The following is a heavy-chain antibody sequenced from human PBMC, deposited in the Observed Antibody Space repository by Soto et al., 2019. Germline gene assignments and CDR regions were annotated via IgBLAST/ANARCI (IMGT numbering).Heavy chain of an antibody. Sequence: SETLSLTCTVSGGSISSSSYYWGWIRQPPGKGLEWIGSIYYSGSTYYNPSLKSRVTISVDTSKNQFSLKLSSVTAADTAVYYCARHGPGRWRCSGGSCYGYYFDYWGQGTLVTVSS. CDR2: IYYSGST. J-gene: IGHJ4*02. D-gene: IGHD2-15*01. V-gene: IGHV4-39*01. CDR1: GGSISSSSYY. CDR3: ARHGPGRWRCSGGSCYGYYFDY.